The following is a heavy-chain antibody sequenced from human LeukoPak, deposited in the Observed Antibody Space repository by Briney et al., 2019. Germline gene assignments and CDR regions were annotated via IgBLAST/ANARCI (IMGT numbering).Heavy chain of an antibody. V-gene: IGHV3-11*06. CDR3: TQRTAYDILTGYYL. CDR1: GFTFSDYY. D-gene: IGHD3-9*01. Sequence: GGSLRLSCAASGFTFSDYYMSWIRQAPGKGLEWVSYISSSSSYTNYADSVKGRFTISRDNAKNSLYLQMNSLRAEDTAVYFCTQRTAYDILTGYYLWGQGTLVTVSS. CDR2: ISSSSSYT. J-gene: IGHJ4*02.